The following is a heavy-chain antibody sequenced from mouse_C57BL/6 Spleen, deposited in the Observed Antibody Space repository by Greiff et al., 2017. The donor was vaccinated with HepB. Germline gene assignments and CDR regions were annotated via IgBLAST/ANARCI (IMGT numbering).Heavy chain of an antibody. CDR1: GYTFTSYW. CDR2: IDPSDSYT. V-gene: IGHV1-59*01. CDR3: ASGGLRRFFAY. D-gene: IGHD2-4*01. J-gene: IGHJ3*01. Sequence: QVQLQQPGAELVRPGTSVKLSCKASGYTFTSYWMHWVKQRPGQGLEWIGVIDPSDSYTNYNQKFKGKATLTVDTSSSTAYMQLSSLTSEDSAVYYCASGGLRRFFAYWGQGTLVTVSA.